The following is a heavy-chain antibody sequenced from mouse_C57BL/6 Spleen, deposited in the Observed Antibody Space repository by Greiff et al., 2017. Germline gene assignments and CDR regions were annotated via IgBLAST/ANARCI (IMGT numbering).Heavy chain of an antibody. CDR1: GYTFTSYW. CDR2: IDPSDSYT. Sequence: QVQLQQPGAELVKPGASVKLSCKASGYTFTSYWMQWVKQRPGQGLEWIGEIDPSDSYTNYNQKFKGKATLTVDTSSSTAYMQLSSLTSEDSAVYYCARRGDYDGFDDWGQGTTLTVSS. V-gene: IGHV1-50*01. J-gene: IGHJ2*01. CDR3: ARRGDYDGFDD. D-gene: IGHD2-4*01.